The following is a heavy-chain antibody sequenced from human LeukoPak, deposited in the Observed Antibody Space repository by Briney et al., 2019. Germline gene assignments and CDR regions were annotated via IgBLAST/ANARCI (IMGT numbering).Heavy chain of an antibody. Sequence: PGGSLRLSCAASGFTFSSYEMNWVRQAPGKGLEWVSYISSSGSTIYCADSVKGRFTISRDNAKNSLYLQMNSLRAEDTAVYYCARGGITLVPPWGQGTLVTVSS. D-gene: IGHD3-10*01. J-gene: IGHJ5*02. V-gene: IGHV3-48*03. CDR2: ISSSGSTI. CDR1: GFTFSSYE. CDR3: ARGGITLVPP.